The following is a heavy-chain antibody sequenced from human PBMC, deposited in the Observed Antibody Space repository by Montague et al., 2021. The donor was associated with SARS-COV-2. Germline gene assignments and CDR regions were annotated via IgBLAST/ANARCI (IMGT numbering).Heavy chain of an antibody. CDR2: IYYSGST. CDR3: ARFPTSYYYDSKEAPATPDGSDI. CDR1: GGSIISSSYY. Sequence: SETLSLTCTVSGGSIISSSYYWGWIRQPPGNLLEWIGSIYYSGSTYYTPSLKSRVTISVDTSKNQFSLKLSSVTAADTAVYYCARFPTSYYYDSKEAPATPDGSDIWGQGTMVTVSS. V-gene: IGHV4-39*01. D-gene: IGHD3-22*01. J-gene: IGHJ3*02.